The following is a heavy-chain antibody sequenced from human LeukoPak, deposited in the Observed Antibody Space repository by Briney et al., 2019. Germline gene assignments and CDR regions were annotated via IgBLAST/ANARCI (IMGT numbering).Heavy chain of an antibody. CDR3: ASWEVPAVMPQDY. CDR1: GFTFSSYW. Sequence: PGGSLRLSCAASGFTFSSYWMHWVRQAPGKGLGWVSRINSDGTSTSYADSVKGRFTISRDNAKNTLYLQMNSLRAEDTAVYYCASWEVPAVMPQDYWGQGTLVTVSS. CDR2: INSDGTST. J-gene: IGHJ4*02. V-gene: IGHV3-74*01. D-gene: IGHD2-2*01.